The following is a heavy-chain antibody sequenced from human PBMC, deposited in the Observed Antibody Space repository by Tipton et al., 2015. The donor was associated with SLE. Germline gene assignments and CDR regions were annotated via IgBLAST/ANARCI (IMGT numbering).Heavy chain of an antibody. CDR3: ARNRWGYYSSSGGDFDY. V-gene: IGHV3-48*03. CDR2: ISSSGTTI. CDR1: GFTFSHYA. J-gene: IGHJ4*02. D-gene: IGHD6-6*01. Sequence: SLRLSCAASGFTFSHYAMHWVRQAPGKGLEWVSYISSSGTTIYYADSVKGRFTISRDNTKNSLYLQMNTLRAEDTAVYYCARNRWGYYSSSGGDFDYWGQGTLVTVSS.